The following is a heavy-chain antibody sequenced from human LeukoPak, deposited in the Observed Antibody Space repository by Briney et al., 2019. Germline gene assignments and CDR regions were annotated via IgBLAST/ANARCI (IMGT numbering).Heavy chain of an antibody. Sequence: SETLSLTCSVSGVSISGSYWIWIRQSPGRGLEWIASIFYREGFSYGGTTFYNPSLESRATISIDTSKNAFPLKLTSVTAADTAVYYCARQISENKDYWGQGTLVTVSS. J-gene: IGHJ4*02. V-gene: IGHV4-59*04. D-gene: IGHD1/OR15-1a*01. CDR2: IFYREGFSYGGTT. CDR1: GVSISGSY. CDR3: ARQISENKDY.